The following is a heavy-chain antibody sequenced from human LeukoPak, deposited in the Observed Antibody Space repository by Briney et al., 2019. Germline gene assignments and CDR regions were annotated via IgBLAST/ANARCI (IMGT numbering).Heavy chain of an antibody. CDR1: GFTFSNYW. CDR2: INSDGSST. J-gene: IGHJ4*02. D-gene: IGHD3-3*01. Sequence: GRSLRLSCAASGFTFSNYWMHWVRQAPGKGLVWVSRINSDGSSTRYADSVKGRFTISRDNAKNTLYLQMNSLRAEDTAVYYCARGRYYDFWSGYPDNPDYWGQGTLVTVSS. V-gene: IGHV3-74*01. CDR3: ARGRYYDFWSGYPDNPDY.